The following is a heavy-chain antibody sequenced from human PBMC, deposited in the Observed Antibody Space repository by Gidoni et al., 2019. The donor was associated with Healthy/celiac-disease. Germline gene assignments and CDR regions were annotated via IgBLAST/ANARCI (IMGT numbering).Heavy chain of an antibody. V-gene: IGHV3-33*01. J-gene: IGHJ4*02. CDR3: ASGSYYFFA. Sequence: QVQLVESGGGVVQPGRSLRLSCSASGFTFSSYGMHWVRQAPGKGLEWVAVIWYDGSNKYYADSVKGRFTISRDNSKNTLYLQMNSLRAEDTAVYYCASGSYYFFAWGQGTLVTVSS. CDR2: IWYDGSNK. D-gene: IGHD1-26*01. CDR1: GFTFSSYG.